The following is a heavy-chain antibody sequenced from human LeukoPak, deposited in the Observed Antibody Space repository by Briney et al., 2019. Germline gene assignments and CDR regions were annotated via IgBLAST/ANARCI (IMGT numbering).Heavy chain of an antibody. Sequence: AGGSLRLSCAASGFTFSSYGMSWVRQAPGKGLEWVAVISYDGSKKYYADSVKGRFTVSRDNSKNTLYLQMNSLRSEDTALYYCATGQSEVYVVRMDYWGQGILVTVSS. J-gene: IGHJ4*02. CDR2: ISYDGSKK. CDR1: GFTFSSYG. CDR3: ATGQSEVYVVRMDY. D-gene: IGHD2-8*01. V-gene: IGHV3-30*03.